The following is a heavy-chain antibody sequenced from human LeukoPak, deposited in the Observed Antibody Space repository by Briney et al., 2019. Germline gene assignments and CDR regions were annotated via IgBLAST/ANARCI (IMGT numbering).Heavy chain of an antibody. J-gene: IGHJ4*02. V-gene: IGHV3-33*01. CDR3: ASTSGWYEPIDY. Sequence: SGRSLRLSCAASGFTFSSYGMHWVRQAPGKGLEWVAVIWYDGSNKYYADSVKGRFTISRDNSKNTLYLQMNSLRAEDTAVYYCASTSGWYEPIDYWGQGTLVTVSS. CDR2: IWYDGSNK. CDR1: GFTFSSYG. D-gene: IGHD6-19*01.